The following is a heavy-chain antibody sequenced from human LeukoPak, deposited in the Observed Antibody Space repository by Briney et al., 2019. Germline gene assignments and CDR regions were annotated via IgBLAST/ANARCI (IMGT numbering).Heavy chain of an antibody. J-gene: IGHJ4*02. CDR3: ARDTYYYDSSGYYYFDY. V-gene: IGHV4-61*02. Sequence: SETLSLTCTVSGGSISTGSYYWSWIRQPAGKGLEWIGRIYSSGGTNYNPSLMIRVTISVDTSKNQFSLKVRSVTAADTAVYSCARDTYYYDSSGYYYFDYWGQGTLVTVSS. CDR1: GGSISTGSYY. D-gene: IGHD3-22*01. CDR2: IYSSGGT.